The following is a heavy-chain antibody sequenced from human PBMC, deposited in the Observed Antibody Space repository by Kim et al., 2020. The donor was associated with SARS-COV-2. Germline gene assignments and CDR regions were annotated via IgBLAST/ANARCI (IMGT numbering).Heavy chain of an antibody. J-gene: IGHJ6*02. CDR3: ARRLYYYYYYYGMDV. D-gene: IGHD3-16*02. V-gene: IGHV4-34*01. Sequence: PALKSRVTISVDTSKNQFSLKLSSVTAADTAVYYCARRLYYYYYYYGMDVWGQGTTVTVSS.